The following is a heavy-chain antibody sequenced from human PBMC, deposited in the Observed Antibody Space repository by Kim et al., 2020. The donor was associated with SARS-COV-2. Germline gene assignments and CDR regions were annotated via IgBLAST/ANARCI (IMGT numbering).Heavy chain of an antibody. J-gene: IGHJ4*02. Sequence: GGSLRLSCAASGFTFSSYGMHWVRQAPGKGLEWVAVIWYDGSNKYYADSVKGRFTISRDNSKNTLYLQMNSLRAEDTAVYYCARGVQERPLGEPIDYWGQGTLVTVSS. CDR3: ARGVQERPLGEPIDY. CDR2: IWYDGSNK. CDR1: GFTFSSYG. V-gene: IGHV3-33*01. D-gene: IGHD4-17*01.